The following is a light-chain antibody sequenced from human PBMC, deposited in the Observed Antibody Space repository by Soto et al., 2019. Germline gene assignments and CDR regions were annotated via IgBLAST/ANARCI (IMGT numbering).Light chain of an antibody. CDR1: QTISSW. Sequence: DIQITQSPSTLSASVGDRVTITCRASQTISSWLAWYQQLPGKAPKLLIYDAYTLETGVPSRFSGSGSGTEFILTISSLQPDDFASYCCQHYGGMWTFGQGTKVDNK. V-gene: IGKV1-5*01. J-gene: IGKJ1*01. CDR2: DAY. CDR3: QHYGGMWT.